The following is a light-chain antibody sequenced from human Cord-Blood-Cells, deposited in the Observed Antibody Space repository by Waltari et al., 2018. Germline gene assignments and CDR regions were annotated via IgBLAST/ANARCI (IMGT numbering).Light chain of an antibody. CDR2: SNK. CDR1: SSNIGSNY. Sequence: QSVLTQPPSASGTPGQRVTISCSGSSSNIGSNYVYWYQQLQGTAPKLLIYSNKQRPSGVPDRFSGSKSGTSASLAISGLRSEDEADYYCAAWDDSLSGRVFGGGTKLTVL. CDR3: AAWDDSLSGRV. V-gene: IGLV1-47*02. J-gene: IGLJ3*02.